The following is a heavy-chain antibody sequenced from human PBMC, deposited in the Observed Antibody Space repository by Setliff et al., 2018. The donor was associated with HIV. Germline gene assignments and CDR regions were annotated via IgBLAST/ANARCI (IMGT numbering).Heavy chain of an antibody. Sequence: PGESLKISCKASGYSFTSYWTGWVRQMPGKGLEWMGIINPGDSDIRYSPSFRGQVTISVDKSINTAYLQWSSLKASDTAMYYCASSITVAGGRSFYYYAMDVWGQGTTVTVSS. J-gene: IGHJ6*02. CDR2: INPGDSDI. D-gene: IGHD1-20*01. CDR1: GYSFTSYW. CDR3: ASSITVAGGRSFYYYAMDV. V-gene: IGHV5-51*01.